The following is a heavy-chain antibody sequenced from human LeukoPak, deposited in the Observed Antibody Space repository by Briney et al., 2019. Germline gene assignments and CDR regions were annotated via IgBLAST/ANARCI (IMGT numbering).Heavy chain of an antibody. CDR3: ARVVYDFWNVDKGPFDP. D-gene: IGHD3-3*01. Sequence: ASVKVSCKASGYTFTGYYMHWVRQAPGQGLEWMGRINPNSGGTNYAQKFQGRVTMTRDTSISTAYMELSRLRSDDTAVYYCARVVYDFWNVDKGPFDPWGQGTLVTVSS. J-gene: IGHJ5*02. CDR1: GYTFTGYY. CDR2: INPNSGGT. V-gene: IGHV1-2*06.